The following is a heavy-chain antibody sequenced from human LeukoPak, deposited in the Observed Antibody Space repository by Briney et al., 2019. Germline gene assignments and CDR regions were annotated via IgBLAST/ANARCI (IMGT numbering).Heavy chain of an antibody. J-gene: IGHJ4*02. CDR1: GYTFTGYY. V-gene: IGHV1-2*06. D-gene: IGHD3-16*02. CDR2: INPNSGGT. Sequence: ASVKVSCKASGYTFTGYYMHWVRQAPGQGLEWMGRINPNSGGTNYAQKFQGRVTMTRDTSISTAYMELSRLRYDDTAVYYCARDKYYDYVWGSYRPGYWGQGTLVTVSS. CDR3: ARDKYYDYVWGSYRPGY.